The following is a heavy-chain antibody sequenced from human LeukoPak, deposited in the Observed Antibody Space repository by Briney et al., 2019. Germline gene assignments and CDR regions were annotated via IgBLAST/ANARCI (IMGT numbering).Heavy chain of an antibody. CDR1: GFTFSSYA. CDR3: ARTPLTAMVRFDY. J-gene: IGHJ4*02. Sequence: PGGSLRLSCAASGFTFSSYAMSWVRQAPGKGLEWVSAISGSGGSTYYADSVKGRFTISRDNSKNTLYLQMNSLRAEDTAVCYCARTPLTAMVRFDYWGQGTLVTVSS. D-gene: IGHD5-18*01. V-gene: IGHV3-23*01. CDR2: ISGSGGST.